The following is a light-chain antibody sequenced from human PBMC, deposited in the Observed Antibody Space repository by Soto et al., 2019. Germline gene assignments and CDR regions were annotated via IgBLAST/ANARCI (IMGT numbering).Light chain of an antibody. CDR3: SSYTTSSTVV. J-gene: IGLJ1*01. Sequence: QSVLTQPASVSGSPGQSITISCTGTSSDVGGYNYVSWYQQHPGKAPKLMIYEVSNRPSGVSNRFSGSKSGHTASLTISGLQSEDEAEYYCSSYTTSSTVVFGTGTKSPS. CDR1: SSDVGGYNY. CDR2: EVS. V-gene: IGLV2-14*01.